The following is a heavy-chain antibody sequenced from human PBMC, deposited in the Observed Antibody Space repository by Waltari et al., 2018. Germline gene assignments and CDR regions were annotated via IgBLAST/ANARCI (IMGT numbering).Heavy chain of an antibody. CDR3: AHNIQWELRYYDAFDI. D-gene: IGHD1-26*01. CDR1: GFSLSTSGVG. Sequence: QITLKESGPTLVKPTQTLTLTCTFSGFSLSTSGVGVGWIRQPPGKALEWLALIYWNDDKRYSPSLKSRLTITKDTAKNQVVLTMTNMDPVDTATYYCAHNIQWELRYYDAFDIWGQGTMVTVSS. J-gene: IGHJ3*02. CDR2: IYWNDDK. V-gene: IGHV2-5*01.